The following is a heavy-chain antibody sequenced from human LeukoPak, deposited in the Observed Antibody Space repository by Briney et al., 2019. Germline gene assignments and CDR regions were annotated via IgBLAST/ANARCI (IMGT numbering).Heavy chain of an antibody. CDR3: AREKRGYSYGVVFDY. D-gene: IGHD5-18*01. CDR1: GFTFSSYG. V-gene: IGHV3-33*01. CDR2: IWYDGSNK. J-gene: IGHJ4*02. Sequence: GGSLRLSCAASGFTFSSYGMHWVRQAPGKGLEWVAVIWYDGSNKYYADSVKGRFTISRDNSKNTLYLQMNSLRAEDTAVYCCAREKRGYSYGVVFDYWGQGTLVTVSS.